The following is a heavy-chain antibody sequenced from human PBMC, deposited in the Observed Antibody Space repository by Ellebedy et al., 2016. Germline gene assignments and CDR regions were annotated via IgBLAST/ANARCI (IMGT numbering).Heavy chain of an antibody. Sequence: GGSLRLXXAASGFTFSSYGMHWVRQAPGKGLEWVAVISYDGSNKYYADSVKGRFTISRDNSKNTLYLQMNSLRAEDTAVYYCAKDLDSYGYLDYWGQGTLVTVSS. CDR3: AKDLDSYGYLDY. D-gene: IGHD5-18*01. V-gene: IGHV3-30*18. CDR1: GFTFSSYG. CDR2: ISYDGSNK. J-gene: IGHJ4*02.